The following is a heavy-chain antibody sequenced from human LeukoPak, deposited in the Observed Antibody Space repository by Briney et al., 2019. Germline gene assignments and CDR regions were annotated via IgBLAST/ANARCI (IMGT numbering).Heavy chain of an antibody. CDR3: TTARRASSSLDY. D-gene: IGHD5-24*01. J-gene: IGHJ4*02. V-gene: IGHV3-15*01. CDR1: GLTFSSAW. Sequence: GGSLRLSCTASGLTFSSAWMSWVRPAPGKGLEWIGHIRGKADGGTPDYAAPVKGKFTISRDDSKSTLFLQMDSLQIEDTAVYYCTTARRASSSLDYWGQGTLVTVSS. CDR2: IRGKADGGTP.